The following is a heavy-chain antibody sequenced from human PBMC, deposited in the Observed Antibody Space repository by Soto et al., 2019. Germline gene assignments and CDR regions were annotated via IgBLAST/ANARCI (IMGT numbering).Heavy chain of an antibody. Sequence: ASVKVSCKASGYTFSNYGISWVLQAPGQGLEWMGWISTYNVNRNYAQKLQGRVTMTADTSTNAAYMELRSLRSDDTAVYYCARTRDSGSYYVFGDFDSWGQGTLVTVSS. CDR2: ISTYNVNR. V-gene: IGHV1-18*01. CDR3: ARTRDSGSYYVFGDFDS. CDR1: GYTFSNYG. J-gene: IGHJ4*02. D-gene: IGHD1-26*01.